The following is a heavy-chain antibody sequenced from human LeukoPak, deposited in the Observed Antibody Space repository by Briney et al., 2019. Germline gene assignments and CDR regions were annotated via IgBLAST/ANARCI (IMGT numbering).Heavy chain of an antibody. D-gene: IGHD6-13*01. CDR3: AREGIGIAAAGAYYYYYYMDV. CDR1: GFTFSSYW. CDR2: IKQDGSEK. J-gene: IGHJ6*03. Sequence: PGGSLRLSCAASGFTFSSYWMSWVRQAPGKGLEWVANIKQDGSEKYYVDSVKGRFTISRDNAKNSLYPQMNSLRAEDTAVYYCAREGIGIAAAGAYYYYYYMDVWGKGTAVTVSS. V-gene: IGHV3-7*01.